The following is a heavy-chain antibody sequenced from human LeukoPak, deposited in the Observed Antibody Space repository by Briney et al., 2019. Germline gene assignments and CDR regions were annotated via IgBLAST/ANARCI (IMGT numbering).Heavy chain of an antibody. J-gene: IGHJ4*02. CDR3: ARDSDYYGSGSYEDY. V-gene: IGHV1-18*01. Sequence: ASVKVSCKASGYTFTRYAMNWARQAPGQGLEWMGWISAYNGNTNYAQKLQGRVTMTTDTSTSTAYMELRSLRSDDTAVYYCARDSDYYGSGSYEDYWGQGTLVTVSS. D-gene: IGHD3-10*01. CDR1: GYTFTRYA. CDR2: ISAYNGNT.